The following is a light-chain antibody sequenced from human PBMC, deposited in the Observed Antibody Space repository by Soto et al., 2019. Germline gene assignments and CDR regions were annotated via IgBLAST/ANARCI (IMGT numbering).Light chain of an antibody. CDR1: SSNIGNNY. J-gene: IGLJ1*01. V-gene: IGLV1-51*01. CDR3: GTWDGSLSVFV. CDR2: DNN. Sequence: QSVLTQPPSVSAAPGQRVTISYSGSSSNIGNNYVSWYQHLPGTAPELLIYDNNQRPSGIPDRFSGSKSGTSATLGITGLQTGDEADYYCGTWDGSLSVFVFGTGTKVTVL.